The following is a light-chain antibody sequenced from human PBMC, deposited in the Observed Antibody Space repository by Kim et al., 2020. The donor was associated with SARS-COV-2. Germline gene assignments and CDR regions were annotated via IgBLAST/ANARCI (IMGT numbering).Light chain of an antibody. Sequence: DIQMTQSPSTLSASVGDRVTITCRASQTISTSLAWYQQKAGKAPRLLIYKASTLEDDVPSRFSGSGSGTEFTLTISSLQPDDSSTYYCQQYNTYWTFGQGTKVDIK. J-gene: IGKJ1*01. CDR2: KAS. CDR3: QQYNTYWT. V-gene: IGKV1-5*03. CDR1: QTISTS.